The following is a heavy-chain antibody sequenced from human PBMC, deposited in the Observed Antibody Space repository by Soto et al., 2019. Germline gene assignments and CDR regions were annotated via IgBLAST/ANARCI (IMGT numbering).Heavy chain of an antibody. D-gene: IGHD6-19*01. Sequence: SETLSLTCTVSGYSISSGSYWGWIRQPPGKGPEWIASIYHGGTTFYNPSLKSRVTVSVDKSNNQFSLKLRSVTAADTAVYYCAKAYVMVVAGSTFDYWGHGTLVTVSS. CDR2: IYHGGTT. CDR1: GYSISSGSY. V-gene: IGHV4-38-2*02. CDR3: AKAYVMVVAGSTFDY. J-gene: IGHJ4*01.